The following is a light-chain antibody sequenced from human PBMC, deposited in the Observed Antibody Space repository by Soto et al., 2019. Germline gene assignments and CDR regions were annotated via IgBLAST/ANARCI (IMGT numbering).Light chain of an antibody. CDR1: SSDVGGYTY. V-gene: IGLV2-14*01. CDR2: EVS. CDR3: NSYTSGSTYV. Sequence: SALTQPATVSGSPGQSITITCPGTSSDVGGYTYVSWYQQHPGKTPKPNIYEVSNRRSEVSNRFSGSRSGNTASLTMSGLQDADEADYYCNSYTSGSTYVFGSGTQVTVL. J-gene: IGLJ6*01.